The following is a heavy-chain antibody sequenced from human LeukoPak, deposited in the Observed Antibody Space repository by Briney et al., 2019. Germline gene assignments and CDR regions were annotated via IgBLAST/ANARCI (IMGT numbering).Heavy chain of an antibody. CDR3: ASLSGVGASFDI. V-gene: IGHV4-59*11. CDR1: GGSISSHY. J-gene: IGHJ3*02. Sequence: PSETLSLTCTVSGGSISSHYWSWIRQPPGKGLEWIGYIYYSGSTNYNPSLKSRVTISVDTSKNQFSLKLSSVTAADTAVYYCASLSGVGASFDIWGQGTMVTVSS. CDR2: IYYSGST. D-gene: IGHD1-26*01.